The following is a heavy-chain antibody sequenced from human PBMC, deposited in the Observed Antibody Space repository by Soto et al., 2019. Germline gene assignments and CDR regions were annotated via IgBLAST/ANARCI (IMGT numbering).Heavy chain of an antibody. CDR1: GGSISSYY. J-gene: IGHJ5*02. CDR3: ARERMGSSGWYNWFDP. Sequence: PSETLSLTCTVSGGSISSYYWSWIRQPPGKGLEWIGYIYYSGSTNYNPSLKSRVTISVDTSKNQFSLKLSSVTAADTAVYYCARERMGSSGWYNWFDPWGQGTLVTVSS. CDR2: IYYSGST. D-gene: IGHD6-19*01. V-gene: IGHV4-59*01.